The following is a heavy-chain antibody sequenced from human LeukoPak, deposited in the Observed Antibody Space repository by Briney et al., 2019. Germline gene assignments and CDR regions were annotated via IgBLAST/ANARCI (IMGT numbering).Heavy chain of an antibody. CDR2: ISSNSGYI. CDR1: LFTFSNYS. J-gene: IGHJ4*02. D-gene: IGHD2-2*01. CDR3: SGSSYRSSTSCPSGEY. Sequence: GGSLRLSCAPSLFTFSNYSMKRVRQAPGKGLEWVSYISSNSGYIYYADSLKGRFTISRDNAKNSLYLQMNSLRAEATAGVYCSGSSYRSSTSCPSGEYWGQGTLVTVSS. V-gene: IGHV3-21*01.